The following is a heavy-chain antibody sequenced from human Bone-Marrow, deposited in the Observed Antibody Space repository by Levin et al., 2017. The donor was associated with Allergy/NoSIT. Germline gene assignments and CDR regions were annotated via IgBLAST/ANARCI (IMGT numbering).Heavy chain of an antibody. J-gene: IGHJ6*03. CDR3: ARMYYDFWTGYVMGYMDI. CDR1: GFTFDSYE. CDR2: ISNTAFNI. V-gene: IGHV3-48*03. Sequence: GGSLRLSCAASGFTFDSYEMNWVRQAPGKGLEWVSYISNTAFNIYYADSVKGRFTVSRDNSKNLLYLQMNNLRAEDTAVYYCARMYYDFWTGYVMGYMDIWGKGTAVTVSS. D-gene: IGHD3-3*01.